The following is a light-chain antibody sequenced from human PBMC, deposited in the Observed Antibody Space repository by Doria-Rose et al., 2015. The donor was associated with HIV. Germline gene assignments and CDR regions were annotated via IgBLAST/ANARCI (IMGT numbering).Light chain of an antibody. CDR1: QSPLYTSKNY. Sequence: DIRVTQSPESLGMSLGERATLNCKSNQSPLYTSKNYLAWYQQKPGQPPKLLIYWASTRQSGVPARFSGSGSGTDFTLTISSLDAEDVAVYYCQQYYDTPSFGPGTTVDIK. J-gene: IGKJ3*01. V-gene: IGKV4-1*01. CDR3: QQYYDTPS. CDR2: WAS.